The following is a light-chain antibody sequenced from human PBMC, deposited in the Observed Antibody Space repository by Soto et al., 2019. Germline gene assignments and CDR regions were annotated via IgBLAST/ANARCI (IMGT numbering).Light chain of an antibody. J-gene: IGKJ1*01. V-gene: IGKV3-20*01. Sequence: EIVMTQSPATLSVSPGGRATLSCRASQSVSNNYLAWYKQKPGQAPRLLIYGASNRATGIPDRFSGSGSGTDFTLTIRRLEPEDFAVYYCQQYGSSGTFGQGTKVDIK. CDR3: QQYGSSGT. CDR1: QSVSNNY. CDR2: GAS.